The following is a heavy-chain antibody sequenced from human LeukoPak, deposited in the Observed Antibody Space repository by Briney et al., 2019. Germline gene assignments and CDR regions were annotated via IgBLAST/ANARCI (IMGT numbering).Heavy chain of an antibody. D-gene: IGHD3-22*01. CDR3: ARRTYYYDSSNYYYVSFFDY. V-gene: IGHV3-11*04. J-gene: IGHJ4*02. CDR1: GFALSDSY. Sequence: PGRSLRLSCAASGFALSDSYMSWIRQAPGKGLEWVSYITSGGIMYYADSVKGRFAISRDNTKNSLYLQMNSLTVEDTAVYYCARRTYYYDSSNYYYVSFFDYWGQGTLVTVSS. CDR2: ITSGGIM.